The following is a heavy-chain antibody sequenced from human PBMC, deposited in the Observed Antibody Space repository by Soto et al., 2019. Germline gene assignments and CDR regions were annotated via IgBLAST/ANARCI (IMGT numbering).Heavy chain of an antibody. Sequence: GGSLRLSCAASGFTFSSYGMHWVRQAPGKGLEWVAVIWYDGSNKYYADSVKGRFTISRDNSKNTLYLQMNSLRAEDTAVYYCAREGREECSGGSCLLLFFDYWGQGTLVTVSS. V-gene: IGHV3-33*01. D-gene: IGHD2-15*01. J-gene: IGHJ4*02. CDR1: GFTFSSYG. CDR2: IWYDGSNK. CDR3: AREGREECSGGSCLLLFFDY.